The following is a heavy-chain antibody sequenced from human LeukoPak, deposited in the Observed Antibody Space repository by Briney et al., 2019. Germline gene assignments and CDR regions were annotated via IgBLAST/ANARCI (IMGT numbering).Heavy chain of an antibody. D-gene: IGHD6-13*01. CDR1: GYTFTSCD. Sequence: GASVKVSCKASGYTFTSCDINWVRQATGQGLEWMGWMNPNSGNTGYAQEFQGRVTITRDTSISTAYMELSSLTSEDTAVYYCATSTGYSSTCYIDYWGQGTLVTVSS. J-gene: IGHJ4*02. CDR3: ATSTGYSSTCYIDY. V-gene: IGHV1-8*03. CDR2: MNPNSGNT.